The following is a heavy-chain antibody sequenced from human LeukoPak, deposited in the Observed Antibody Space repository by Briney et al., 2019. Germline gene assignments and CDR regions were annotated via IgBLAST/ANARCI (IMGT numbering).Heavy chain of an antibody. J-gene: IGHJ5*02. CDR2: ISGSGGST. CDR1: GFTFSSYA. V-gene: IGHV3-23*01. Sequence: PGGSLRLSCAGSGFTFSSYAMSWVRQAPGKGLEWVSAISGSGGSTYYADSVKGRFTISRDNSKNTLYLQMNSLRAEDTAVYYCAKDPTEVPAPGGWFDPWGQGTLVTVSS. D-gene: IGHD2-2*01. CDR3: AKDPTEVPAPGGWFDP.